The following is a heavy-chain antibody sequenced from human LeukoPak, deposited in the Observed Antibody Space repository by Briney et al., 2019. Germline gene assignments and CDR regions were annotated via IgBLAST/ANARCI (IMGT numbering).Heavy chain of an antibody. CDR2: IKSKTDGGTT. Sequence: GGSLRHSCAASGFTFSNVWMNWVRQAPGKGLEWVGRIKSKTDGGTTDYAAPVKGRFTISRDDSEKTLSLQMNSLKSEDTAVYYCTQGGTKAYSWGQGTLVTVSS. D-gene: IGHD3-16*01. CDR1: GFTFSNVW. J-gene: IGHJ4*02. V-gene: IGHV3-15*01. CDR3: TQGGTKAYS.